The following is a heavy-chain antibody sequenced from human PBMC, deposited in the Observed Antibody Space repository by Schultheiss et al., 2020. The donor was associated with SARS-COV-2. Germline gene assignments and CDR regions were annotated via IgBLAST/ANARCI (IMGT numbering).Heavy chain of an antibody. CDR1: GFTFSDYA. CDR2: ISFDGNNK. V-gene: IGHV3-30*04. J-gene: IGHJ4*02. Sequence: GGSLRLSCAAGGFTFSDYAMHWVRQAPGKGLEWVAVISFDGNNKYYTDSVKGRFTISRDNSKNTLYLQMNSLRAEDTAVYYCARDQVWADFWSGQGYFDYWGQGTLVTVSS. CDR3: ARDQVWADFWSGQGYFDY. D-gene: IGHD3-3*01.